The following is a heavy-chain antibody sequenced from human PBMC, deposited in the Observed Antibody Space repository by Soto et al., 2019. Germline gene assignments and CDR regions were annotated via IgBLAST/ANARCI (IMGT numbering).Heavy chain of an antibody. V-gene: IGHV1-3*01. D-gene: IGHD6-19*01. CDR2: INAGNGNT. CDR1: GYTFTSYA. Sequence: QVQLVQSGAEVKKPGASVKVSCKASGYTFTSYAMRWVRQAPGQRLEWMGWINAGNGNTKYSQKFQGRVTITRDTSASTAYMELSSLRSEDTAVYYCAREGVVAVAGITGDAFDIWGQGTMVTVSS. J-gene: IGHJ3*02. CDR3: AREGVVAVAGITGDAFDI.